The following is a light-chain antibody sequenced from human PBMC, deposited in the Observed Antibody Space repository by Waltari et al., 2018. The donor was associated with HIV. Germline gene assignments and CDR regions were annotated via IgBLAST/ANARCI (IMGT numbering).Light chain of an antibody. CDR2: VAS. CDR3: QQSFSAAIT. Sequence: IQLTQSPSSLSASVDDPVPITCRASQNINNYLNWYQQRPGKPPNLLIYVASSIQPGVPSRFSARASGANFTLTITRLQPEDFASYYCQQSFSAAITLGQGTRL. J-gene: IGKJ5*01. V-gene: IGKV1-39*01. CDR1: QNINNY.